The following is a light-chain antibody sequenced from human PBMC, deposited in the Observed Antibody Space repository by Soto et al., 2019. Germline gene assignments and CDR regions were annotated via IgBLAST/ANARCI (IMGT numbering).Light chain of an antibody. J-gene: IGKJ1*01. CDR2: GAS. Sequence: VMTHAPATLSLSTRDGAILSCRASESVSNNLAWYQQKAGQAPRLLIYGASTRATGIPARFSGSGSGTEFTLTISSLQSKDFAVYYCQQYSIWRTFGQGSKVDI. CDR1: ESVSNN. CDR3: QQYSIWRT. V-gene: IGKV3-15*01.